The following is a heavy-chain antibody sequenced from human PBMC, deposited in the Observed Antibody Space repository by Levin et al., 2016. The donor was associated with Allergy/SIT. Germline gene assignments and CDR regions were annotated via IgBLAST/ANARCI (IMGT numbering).Heavy chain of an antibody. CDR3: AKDRPLYSGRLPGGVAFDI. V-gene: IGHV3-23*01. CDR1: GFSFSSYA. CDR2: ISGSGGST. Sequence: GESLKISCAASGFSFSSYAMSWVRQAPGKGLEWVSGISGSGGSTYYADSVKGRFTISRDNSKNTLYLQMNSLRAEDTAVYYCAKDRPLYSGRLPGGVAFDIWGQGTMVTVSS. J-gene: IGHJ3*02. D-gene: IGHD1-26*01.